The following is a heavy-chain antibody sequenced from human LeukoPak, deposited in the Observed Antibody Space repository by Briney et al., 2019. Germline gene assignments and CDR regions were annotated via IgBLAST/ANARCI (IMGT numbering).Heavy chain of an antibody. CDR1: GFTSSSYA. V-gene: IGHV3-7*01. D-gene: IGHD1-26*01. CDR2: IKQDESEK. Sequence: PGGSLRLSCAASGFTSSSYAMSWVRQAPGKGLEWVAHIKQDESEKYYVDSVKGRFTISRDNAKNSLYLQMNSLRAEDTAIYYCARDKIVGASKFDYWGQGTLVTVSS. CDR3: ARDKIVGASKFDY. J-gene: IGHJ4*02.